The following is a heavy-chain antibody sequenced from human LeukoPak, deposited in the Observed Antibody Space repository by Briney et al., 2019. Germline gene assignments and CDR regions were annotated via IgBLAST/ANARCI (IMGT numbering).Heavy chain of an antibody. D-gene: IGHD6-19*01. CDR3: ARIGTVCGCPDW. CDR2: IYYSGST. CDR1: GGSISSSTYY. J-gene: IGHJ4*02. V-gene: IGHV4-39*01. Sequence: SETLSLTCTVSGGSISSSTYYWGWIRQPPGKGLEWIGSIYYSGSTDYNPSLKSRVTVSVDTSKNQFTLKLSSVTAADTAVYYCARIGTVCGCPDWWGQGTLVTVSS.